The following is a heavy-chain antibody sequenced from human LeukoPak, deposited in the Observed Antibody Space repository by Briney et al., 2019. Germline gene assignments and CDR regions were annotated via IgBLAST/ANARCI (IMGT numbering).Heavy chain of an antibody. CDR2: LYSGGVT. V-gene: IGHV3-53*01. Sequence: PGGSLKLSCAASGCIVSNNYMTWVRQAPGEGLEWVAVLYSGGVTSYADSVKGRFTISRDKSKNTLYLQMNSLRDEDTAVYYCARDPGAWYYDCWGQGALVTVSS. CDR3: ARDPGAWYYDC. CDR1: GCIVSNNY. D-gene: IGHD7-27*01. J-gene: IGHJ4*02.